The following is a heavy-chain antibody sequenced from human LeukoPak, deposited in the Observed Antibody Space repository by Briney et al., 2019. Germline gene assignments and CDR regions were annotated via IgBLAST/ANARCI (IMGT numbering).Heavy chain of an antibody. V-gene: IGHV4-39*07. CDR2: IYYSGST. CDR1: GGSISSSSYY. D-gene: IGHD3-22*01. Sequence: PSETLSLTCTVSGGSISSSSYYWGWIRQPPGKSLEWIGSIYYSGSTYYNPSLKSRVTISVDTSKNQFSLKLSSVTAADTAVYYCASYYDSSGYCTGFDYWGQGTLVTVSS. J-gene: IGHJ4*02. CDR3: ASYYDSSGYCTGFDY.